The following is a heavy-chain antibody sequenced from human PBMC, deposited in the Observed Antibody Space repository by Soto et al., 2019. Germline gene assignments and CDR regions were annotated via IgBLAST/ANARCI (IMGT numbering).Heavy chain of an antibody. V-gene: IGHV1-69*06. CDR3: ERRPRETVGTPPYWYFDL. D-gene: IGHD1-26*01. Sequence: QVQLVQSGAEVKKPGSSVKVSCKASGGTFSSYAISWVRQAPGQGLEWMGGIIPMSGTTNYAQKFQGRVTITADKSTSTADMGLSSLRSEDTAVSYCERRPRETVGTPPYWYFDLWCRGTLVTVSS. CDR1: GGTFSSYA. CDR2: IIPMSGTT. J-gene: IGHJ2*01.